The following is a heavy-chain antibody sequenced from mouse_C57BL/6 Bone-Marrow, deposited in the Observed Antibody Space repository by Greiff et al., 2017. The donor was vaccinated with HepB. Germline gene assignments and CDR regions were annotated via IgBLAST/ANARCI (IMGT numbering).Heavy chain of an antibody. CDR1: GYTFTSYW. CDR3: ATYFDV. J-gene: IGHJ1*03. Sequence: QVQLQQSGAELVMPGASVKLSCKASGYTFTSYWMHWVKQRPGQGLEWIGEIDPSDSYTNYNQKFKGKSTLTVDKSSSTAYMQLSSLTSEDSAVYYCATYFDVWGTGTTVTVSS. CDR2: IDPSDSYT. V-gene: IGHV1-69*01.